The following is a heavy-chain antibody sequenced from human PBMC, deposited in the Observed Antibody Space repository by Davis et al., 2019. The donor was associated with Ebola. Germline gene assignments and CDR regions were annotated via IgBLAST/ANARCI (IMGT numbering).Heavy chain of an antibody. CDR3: GGGWLVLPNY. J-gene: IGHJ4*02. CDR1: GYTFTGYY. V-gene: IGHV1-46*01. CDR2: IIPILGIA. Sequence: ASVKVSCKASGYTFTGYYMHWVRQAPGQGLEWMGRIIPILGIASYAQKFQGRVTMTRDTSTSTVYMELSSLRSEDTAVYYCGGGWLVLPNYWGQGTLVTVSS. D-gene: IGHD6-19*01.